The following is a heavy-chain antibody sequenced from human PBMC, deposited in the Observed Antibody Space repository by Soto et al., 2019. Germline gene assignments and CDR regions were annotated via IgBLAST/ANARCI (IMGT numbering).Heavy chain of an antibody. D-gene: IGHD6-13*01. CDR3: AKDQYDPFSRAAGKSFDY. Sequence: PGGSLRLSCAASGFTFSSYAMSWVRQAPGKGLEWVSAISGSGGSTYYADSVKGRFTISRDNSKNTLYLQMNSLRAEDTAVYYCAKDQYDPFSRAAGKSFDYWGQGPLVTVSS. J-gene: IGHJ4*02. CDR2: ISGSGGST. V-gene: IGHV3-23*01. CDR1: GFTFSSYA.